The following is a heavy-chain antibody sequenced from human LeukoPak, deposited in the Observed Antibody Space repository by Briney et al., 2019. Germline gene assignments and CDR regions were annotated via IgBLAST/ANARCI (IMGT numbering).Heavy chain of an antibody. CDR1: GESFSGYY. V-gene: IGHV4-34*01. CDR3: ARLGSYYPYYYMDV. J-gene: IGHJ6*03. D-gene: IGHD3-10*01. CDR2: INHSGST. Sequence: PSETLSLTCAVSGESFSGYYWTWIRQPPGEGLQWIGEINHSGSTNYNPSLKSRVTISIDTSKNQFSLKLSSVTAADTAVYYCARLGSYYPYYYMDVWGKGTTVTISS.